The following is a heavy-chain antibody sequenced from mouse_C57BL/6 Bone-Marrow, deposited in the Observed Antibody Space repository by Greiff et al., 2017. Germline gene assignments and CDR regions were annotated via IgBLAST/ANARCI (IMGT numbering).Heavy chain of an antibody. V-gene: IGHV5-9*01. CDR2: ISGGGGNT. Sequence: EVKLMESGGGLVKPGGSLKLSCAASGFTFSSYTMSWVRQTPEKRLEWVATISGGGGNTYYPDSVKGRFTISRDNAKNTLYLQMSSLRSEDTDLYYCARPVYGYYFDYWGQGTTLTVSS. CDR1: GFTFSSYT. D-gene: IGHD1-1*01. CDR3: ARPVYGYYFDY. J-gene: IGHJ2*01.